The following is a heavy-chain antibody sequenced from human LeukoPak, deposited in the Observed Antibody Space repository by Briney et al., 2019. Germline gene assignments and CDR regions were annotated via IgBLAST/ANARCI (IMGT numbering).Heavy chain of an antibody. D-gene: IGHD4-11*01. J-gene: IGHJ4*02. CDR2: IGTAGDT. V-gene: IGHV3-13*01. CDR1: GFTFSSYD. CDR3: ARQTTVGGLDY. Sequence: PGGSLRLSCAASGFTFSSYDMHWVRQATGKGLEWVSAIGTAGDTYYPGSVKGRFTISRENAKNSLYLQMNSLRAGDTAVYYCARQTTVGGLDYWGQGTLVTVPS.